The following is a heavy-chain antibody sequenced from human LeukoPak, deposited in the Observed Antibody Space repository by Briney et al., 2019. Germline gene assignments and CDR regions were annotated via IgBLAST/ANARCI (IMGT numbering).Heavy chain of an antibody. CDR2: IYYSGST. CDR1: GGSISSGGYY. Sequence: SQTLSLTCTVSGGSISSGGYYWSWIRQHPGTGLEWIGYIYYSGSTYYNPSLKSRVTISVDTSKNQFSLKLSSVTAADTAVYYCARVKGGSCSLDPWGQGTLVTVSS. CDR3: ARVKGGSCSLDP. V-gene: IGHV4-31*03. D-gene: IGHD2-15*01. J-gene: IGHJ5*02.